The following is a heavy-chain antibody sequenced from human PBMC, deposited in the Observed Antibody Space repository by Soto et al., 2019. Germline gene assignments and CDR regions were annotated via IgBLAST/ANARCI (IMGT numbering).Heavy chain of an antibody. Sequence: GGSLRLSCAASGFTSSSYAMSWVRQAPGKGLEWVSAISGSGGSTYYADSVKGRFTISRDNSKNTLYLQMNSLRAEDTAVYYCAKDDGSIVGATAPTMYFDYWGQGTLVTVS. CDR2: ISGSGGST. CDR3: AKDDGSIVGATAPTMYFDY. V-gene: IGHV3-23*01. CDR1: GFTSSSYA. D-gene: IGHD1-26*01. J-gene: IGHJ4*02.